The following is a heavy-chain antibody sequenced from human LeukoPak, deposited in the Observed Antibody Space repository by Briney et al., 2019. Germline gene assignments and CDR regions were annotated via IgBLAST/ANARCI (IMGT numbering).Heavy chain of an antibody. D-gene: IGHD6-6*01. V-gene: IGHV4-4*09. CDR3: ARLTRLSTSPDRYYLDY. Sequence: SETLSLTCTVSGDPISSYYWSWIRQPPGKGLEWIGYIYTSGGTNYIPSLTGRVTISIDTSKNQFSLKLSSVTAADSAVYYCARLTRLSTSPDRYYLDYWGQGTLVTVSS. CDR1: GDPISSYY. CDR2: IYTSGGT. J-gene: IGHJ4*02.